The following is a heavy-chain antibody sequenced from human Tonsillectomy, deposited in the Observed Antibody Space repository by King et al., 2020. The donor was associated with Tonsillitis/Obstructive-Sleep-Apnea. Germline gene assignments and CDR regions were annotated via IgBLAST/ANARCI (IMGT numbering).Heavy chain of an antibody. Sequence: VQLVESGGGLVQPGGSLRLSCAASGFTFSSYWMHWVRQAPGKGLVWVSRINIDGSSTIYADSVKGRFTISRDNAKNTLYLQMNGLRAEDTAVYYCARAPHYPIDYWGQGTLVTVSS. CDR2: INIDGSST. J-gene: IGHJ4*02. CDR3: ARAPHYPIDY. CDR1: GFTFSSYW. V-gene: IGHV3-74*01. D-gene: IGHD3-10*01.